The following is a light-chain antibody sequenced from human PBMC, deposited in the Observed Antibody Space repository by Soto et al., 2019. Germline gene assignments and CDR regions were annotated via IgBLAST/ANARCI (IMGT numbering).Light chain of an antibody. V-gene: IGLV2-14*01. Sequence: QSALTQPASVSGSPGQSITISCTGTCSDVGGYNYVSWYQQHPGKAPKLMIYEVSNRPSGVSDRFSASKSASTASLTISGLQPEDEADYYCSSYTSDSTWVFGGGTKLTVL. CDR3: SSYTSDSTWV. CDR2: EVS. CDR1: CSDVGGYNY. J-gene: IGLJ3*02.